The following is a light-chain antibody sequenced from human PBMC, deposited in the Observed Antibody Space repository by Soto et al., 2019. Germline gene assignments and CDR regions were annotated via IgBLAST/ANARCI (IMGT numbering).Light chain of an antibody. CDR2: DAS. CDR3: QQRTNWPST. CDR1: QSVSSY. J-gene: IGKJ1*01. Sequence: EVVMTQSPDILSVSPGQRATHSCGASQSVSSYLAWYQQKPGQAPSLLIYDASNRATGIPARFSGSGSGTDFTLTISSLEPEDFAVYYCQQRTNWPSTFGQGTKLDIK. V-gene: IGKV3-11*01.